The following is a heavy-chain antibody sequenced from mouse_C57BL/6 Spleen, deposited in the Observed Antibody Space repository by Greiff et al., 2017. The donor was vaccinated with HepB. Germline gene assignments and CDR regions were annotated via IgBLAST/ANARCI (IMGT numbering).Heavy chain of an antibody. V-gene: IGHV3-6*01. CDR1: GYSITSGYY. CDR2: ISYDGSN. D-gene: IGHD1-1*01. Sequence: EVQLQESGPGLVKPSQSLSLTCSVTGYSITSGYYWNWIRQFPGNKLEWMGYISYDGSNNYNPSLKNRISITRDTSKNQFFLKLNSVTTEDTATYYCARGGTTVVAPAYWGQGTLVTVSA. J-gene: IGHJ3*01. CDR3: ARGGTTVVAPAY.